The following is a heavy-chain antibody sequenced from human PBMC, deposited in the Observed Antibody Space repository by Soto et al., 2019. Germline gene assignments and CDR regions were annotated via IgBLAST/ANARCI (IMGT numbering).Heavy chain of an antibody. V-gene: IGHV3-21*01. CDR2: ISSSSSYI. CDR3: ARDSYDFWSGYPHYYYGMDV. J-gene: IGHJ6*02. Sequence: GGSLRLSCAASGFTFSSYSMNWVRQAPGKGLEWVSSISSSSSYIYYADSVKGRFTISRDNAKNSLYLQMNSLRVEDTAVYYCARDSYDFWSGYPHYYYGMDVWGQGTTVTVSS. D-gene: IGHD3-3*01. CDR1: GFTFSSYS.